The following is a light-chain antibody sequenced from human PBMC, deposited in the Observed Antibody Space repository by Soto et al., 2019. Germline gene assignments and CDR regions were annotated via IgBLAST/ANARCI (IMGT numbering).Light chain of an antibody. CDR3: SSYAVGNPSTL. CDR1: SSDVGGYDY. CDR2: EVT. J-gene: IGLJ1*01. Sequence: QSVLTQPPSASGSPGQSVTISCTGTSSDVGGYDYVSWYQQHPGKAPKLMIYEVTIRPSGVSDRFSGSKSGNTAFLTVSGLQAEDEADYYGSSYAVGNPSTLFGSGPNVTVL. V-gene: IGLV2-8*01.